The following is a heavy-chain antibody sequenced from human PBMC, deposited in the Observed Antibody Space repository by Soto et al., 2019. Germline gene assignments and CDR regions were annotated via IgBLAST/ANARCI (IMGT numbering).Heavy chain of an antibody. Sequence: PSETLSLTCAVSGDSIGSPNWWTWVRQAPGKGLEWIGEMWPSGGTTYNPSLRNRVTISVDNSKNHLSLTLTSVTAADTAIYYCARCLHCSNGRRFDPWGQGALVTVSS. D-gene: IGHD2-8*01. CDR1: GDSIGSPNW. J-gene: IGHJ5*02. V-gene: IGHV4-4*02. CDR2: MWPSGGT. CDR3: ARCLHCSNGRRFDP.